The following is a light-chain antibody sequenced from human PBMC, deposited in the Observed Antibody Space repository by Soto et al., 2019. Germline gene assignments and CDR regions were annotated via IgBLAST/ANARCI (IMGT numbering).Light chain of an antibody. J-gene: IGKJ1*01. Sequence: EMVMTQSPATLSVSPGERVTLSCRASHGVSSNLAWYQQKPGQAPRLLIYGASTRATGIPARFSGSGSGTEFTLTISSLQSEDFAVYFCQQYNSWPPATFGQGTKVDI. V-gene: IGKV3-15*01. CDR1: HGVSSN. CDR3: QQYNSWPPAT. CDR2: GAS.